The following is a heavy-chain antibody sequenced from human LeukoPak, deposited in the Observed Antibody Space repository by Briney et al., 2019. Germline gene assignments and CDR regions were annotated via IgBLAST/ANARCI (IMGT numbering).Heavy chain of an antibody. D-gene: IGHD3-9*01. CDR3: ANSPGGYDVLTGYYGGWGAFDI. V-gene: IGHV3-30*18. Sequence: GGSLRLSCAASGFTFSSYGMHWVRQAPGKGLEWVALISYDGSNKYYTDSVKGRFTISRDNSKNTLYLQMNSLRAEDTAVYYCANSPGGYDVLTGYYGGWGAFDIWGQGTMVTVSS. CDR2: ISYDGSNK. J-gene: IGHJ3*02. CDR1: GFTFSSYG.